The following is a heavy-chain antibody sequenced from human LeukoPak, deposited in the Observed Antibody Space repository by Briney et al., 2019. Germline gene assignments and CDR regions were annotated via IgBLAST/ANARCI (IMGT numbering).Heavy chain of an antibody. Sequence: KAGGSLRLSCAASGFTFSTYIMNWVRQTPGKGLEGVSSIGTSTSYIYYADSVKGRFTISRDNAKNTVYLQMNSLRAEDTAVYYCVRDWGYDSSGYWQKYFDTWGQGTLVTVSS. J-gene: IGHJ4*02. CDR2: IGTSTSYI. CDR1: GFTFSTYI. D-gene: IGHD3-22*01. V-gene: IGHV3-21*01. CDR3: VRDWGYDSSGYWQKYFDT.